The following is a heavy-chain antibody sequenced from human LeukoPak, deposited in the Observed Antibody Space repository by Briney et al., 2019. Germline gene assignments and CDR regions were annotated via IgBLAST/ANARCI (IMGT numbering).Heavy chain of an antibody. CDR3: ARDRIAARRSFDY. CDR1: GGSISSSSYY. CDR2: IYYSGST. D-gene: IGHD6-6*01. Sequence: SETLSLTCTVSGGSISSSSYYWGWIRQPPGTGLEWIGSIYYSGSTYYNPSLKSRVTISVDTSKNQFSLKLSSVTAADTAVYYCARDRIAARRSFDYWGQGTLVTVSS. V-gene: IGHV4-39*07. J-gene: IGHJ4*02.